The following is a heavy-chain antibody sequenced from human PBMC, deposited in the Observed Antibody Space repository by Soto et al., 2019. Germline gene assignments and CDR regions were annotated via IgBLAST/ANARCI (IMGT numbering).Heavy chain of an antibody. CDR2: FIPIFGTA. CDR3: AKEDIVVVPAAIPYDYCDMDV. V-gene: IGHV1-69*01. CDR1: GGTFSSYA. D-gene: IGHD2-2*02. Sequence: QVQLVQSGAEVKKPGSSVKVSCKASGGTFSSYAISWVRQAPGQGLEWMGGFIPIFGTANHAQKFQGRVTITADESTSTAYMELSSLRSEATAVYYCAKEDIVVVPAAIPYDYCDMDVWGQGTTVTVSS. J-gene: IGHJ6*02.